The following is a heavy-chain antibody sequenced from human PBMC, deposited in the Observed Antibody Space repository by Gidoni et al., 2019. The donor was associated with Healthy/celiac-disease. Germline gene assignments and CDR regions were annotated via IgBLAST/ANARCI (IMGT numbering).Heavy chain of an antibody. CDR1: GFTFSSYA. CDR2: ISGSGGST. Sequence: EVQLLESGGGLVQHGGSLRLSCEASGFTFSSYAMSWVRQAPGKGLEWVSAISGSGGSTNYADSVKGRFTISIDNSKNTLYLQMNSLRAEDTAVYYCAKSWIQLWTDAFDIWGQGTMVTVSS. J-gene: IGHJ3*02. CDR3: AKSWIQLWTDAFDI. D-gene: IGHD5-18*01. V-gene: IGHV3-23*01.